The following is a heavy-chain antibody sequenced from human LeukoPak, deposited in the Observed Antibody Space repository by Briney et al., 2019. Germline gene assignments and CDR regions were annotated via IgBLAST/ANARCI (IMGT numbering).Heavy chain of an antibody. CDR1: GVPISSYY. J-gene: IGHJ3*01. CDR3: ARHLDWDSGGDAFDF. CDR2: IHYSGST. D-gene: IGHD3/OR15-3a*01. V-gene: IGHV4-59*08. Sequence: SETLSLTCTVSGVPISSYYWSWIRQPPGKGLEWIGYIHYSGSTRNYPSLESRVTISVDTSKNQFSLKLTSVTAADTATYYCARHLDWDSGGDAFDFWGQGTMVTVSS.